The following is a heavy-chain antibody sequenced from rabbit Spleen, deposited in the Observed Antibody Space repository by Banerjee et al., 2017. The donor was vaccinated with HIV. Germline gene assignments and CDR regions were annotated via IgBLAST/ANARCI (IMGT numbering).Heavy chain of an antibody. Sequence: QSLEESGGDLVKPGASLTLTCTASGFSFSFNDYICWVRQAPGKGLEWISCIAGSSSGFTYSATWAKGRFTCSKTSSTTVTLQMTSLTAADTATYFCARFYAGYGDFGYAAMWGPGTLVTVS. CDR2: IAGSSSGFT. CDR1: GFSFSFNDY. J-gene: IGHJ4*01. D-gene: IGHD7-1*01. CDR3: ARFYAGYGDFGYAAM. V-gene: IGHV1S40*01.